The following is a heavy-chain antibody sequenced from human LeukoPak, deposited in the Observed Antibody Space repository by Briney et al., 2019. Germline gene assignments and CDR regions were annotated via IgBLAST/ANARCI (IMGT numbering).Heavy chain of an antibody. J-gene: IGHJ4*02. V-gene: IGHV3-33*01. CDR3: ARDRGTQVAGTWISSYFDY. Sequence: PGGSLRLSCAVSGFTFSNYGMNWVRQAPGKGLEWVALIWSGGTTEFYADSVRGRFTISRDNSKNTLYLQMNSLRAEDTAVYTCARDRGTQVAGTWISSYFDYWGQGTLVTVSS. CDR1: GFTFSNYG. CDR2: IWSGGTTE. D-gene: IGHD6-19*01.